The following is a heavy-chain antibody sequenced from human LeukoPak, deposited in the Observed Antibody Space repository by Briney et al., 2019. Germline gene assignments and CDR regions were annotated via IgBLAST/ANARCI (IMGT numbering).Heavy chain of an antibody. CDR3: ARDRGGKWELLGALDI. V-gene: IGHV3-23*01. D-gene: IGHD1-26*01. CDR1: GFTFSSYA. CDR2: ISGSGGST. J-gene: IGHJ3*02. Sequence: PGGSLRLSCAASGFTFSSYAMSWVRQAPGKGLEWVSAISGSGGSTYYADSVKGRFTISRDNAKNSLYLQMNSLRAEGTAVYYCARDRGGKWELLGALDIWGQGTMVTVSS.